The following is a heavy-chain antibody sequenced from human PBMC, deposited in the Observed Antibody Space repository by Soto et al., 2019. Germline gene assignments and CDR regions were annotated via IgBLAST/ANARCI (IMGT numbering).Heavy chain of an antibody. Sequence: GGPLRLSCAASGFTFSSYAMSWVRQAPGKGLEWVSAISGSGGSTYYADSVKGRFTISRDNSKNTLYLQMNSLRAEDTAVYYCAKDRDGYDSHHHPAWGQGTLVTVSS. CDR3: AKDRDGYDSHHHPA. CDR1: GFTFSSYA. J-gene: IGHJ5*02. D-gene: IGHD5-12*01. CDR2: ISGSGGST. V-gene: IGHV3-23*01.